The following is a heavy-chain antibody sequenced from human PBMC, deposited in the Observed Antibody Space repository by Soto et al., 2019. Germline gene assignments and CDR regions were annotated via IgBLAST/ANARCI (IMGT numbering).Heavy chain of an antibody. CDR2: ISAYNGNT. J-gene: IGHJ5*02. Sequence: ASVKVSCKASGYTFTSYGISWVRQAPGQGLEWMGWISAYNGNTNYAQKLQGRVTMTTDTSTSTAYMELRSLRSDDTAVYYCARDGARGYDILTGYYIPNWLDPWGQGTLVTVSS. D-gene: IGHD3-9*01. CDR3: ARDGARGYDILTGYYIPNWLDP. CDR1: GYTFTSYG. V-gene: IGHV1-18*01.